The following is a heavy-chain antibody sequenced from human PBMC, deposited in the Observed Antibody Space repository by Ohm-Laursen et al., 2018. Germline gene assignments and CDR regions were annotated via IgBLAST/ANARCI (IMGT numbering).Heavy chain of an antibody. CDR3: ARGAYAS. V-gene: IGHV3-21*01. J-gene: IGHJ5*02. CDR2: ISSSSSYI. D-gene: IGHD3-16*01. Sequence: GSLRLSCSASGFTFSSYTMNWVRQAPGKGLEWVSFISSSSSYIYYADSVKGRFTFSRDNAKNSLYLQMNSLRADDTAVYYCARGAYASWGQGTLVTVSS. CDR1: GFTFSSYT.